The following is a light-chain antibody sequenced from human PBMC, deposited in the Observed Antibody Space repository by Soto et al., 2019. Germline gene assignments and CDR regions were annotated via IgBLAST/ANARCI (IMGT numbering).Light chain of an antibody. J-gene: IGKJ4*01. Sequence: EIVLTQSPGTLSLSPGERATLSCRASQSVSRSLLAWYQQKPGQAPRLLIYGASSRATDIPDRFSGSGSGTDFTLTISRLEPEDFAVYYCQYYGDFLLTFGGGPQVEIK. CDR3: QYYGDFLLT. V-gene: IGKV3-20*01. CDR2: GAS. CDR1: QSVSRSL.